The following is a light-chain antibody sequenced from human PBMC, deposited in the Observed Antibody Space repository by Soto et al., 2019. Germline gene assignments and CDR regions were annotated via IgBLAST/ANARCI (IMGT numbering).Light chain of an antibody. Sequence: EITMTQFPGILSASPGEGVTLSCRAAQDVTTNFAWYQQKRGQAPRLLIYDISSRATGAPARFSGSGSGTEFTMSISGLQSEDFEVYFGQQYNNWPFSFGQGTRLEI. J-gene: IGKJ5*01. CDR2: DIS. V-gene: IGKV3-15*01. CDR3: QQYNNWPFS. CDR1: QDVTTN.